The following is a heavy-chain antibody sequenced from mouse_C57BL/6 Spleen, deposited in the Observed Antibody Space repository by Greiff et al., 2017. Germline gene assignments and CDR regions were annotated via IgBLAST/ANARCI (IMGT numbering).Heavy chain of an antibody. CDR3: VRHEYDYGFAY. CDR2: IRSKSNNYAT. CDR1: GFSFNTYA. J-gene: IGHJ3*01. Sequence: EVQLQQSGGGLVQPKGSLKLSCAASGFSFNTYAMNWVRQAPGKGLEWVARIRSKSNNYATYYADSVKDRFTISRDDSESMLYLQMNNLKTEDTAMYYCVRHEYDYGFAYWGQGTLVTVSA. D-gene: IGHD2-4*01. V-gene: IGHV10-1*01.